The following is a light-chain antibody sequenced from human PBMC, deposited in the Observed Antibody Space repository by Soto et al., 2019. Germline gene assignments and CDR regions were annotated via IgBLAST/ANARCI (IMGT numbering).Light chain of an antibody. CDR3: SSYTSSSSGV. V-gene: IGLV2-14*01. Sequence: QSVLTQPASVSGSPGQSITISCTGTSSDVGGFNYVSWYQQHPGKTPKLLIYEVRLRPTGVSDRFSGSKSGNTASLTISGLQAEDEDDYYCSSYTSSSSGVFGTGTKVTVL. CDR1: SSDVGGFNY. J-gene: IGLJ1*01. CDR2: EVR.